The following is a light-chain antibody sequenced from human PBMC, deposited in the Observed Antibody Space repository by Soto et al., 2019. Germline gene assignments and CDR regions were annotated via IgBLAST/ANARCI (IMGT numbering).Light chain of an antibody. V-gene: IGKV1-8*01. Sequence: AIRMTQSPSSFSASTGDRVTITCRASQGLSSYLAWYQQKPGKAPKLLIYAASTLQSGVPSRFSGSGSGTDFTLTISCLQSEDFATYYCQQYYSYPPTFGQGTKVELK. J-gene: IGKJ1*01. CDR1: QGLSSY. CDR3: QQYYSYPPT. CDR2: AAS.